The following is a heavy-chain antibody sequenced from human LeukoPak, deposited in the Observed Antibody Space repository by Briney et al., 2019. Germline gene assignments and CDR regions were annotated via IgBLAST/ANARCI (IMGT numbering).Heavy chain of an antibody. CDR1: GFTFSSYS. V-gene: IGHV3-21*01. D-gene: IGHD5-12*01. J-gene: IGHJ5*02. CDR2: ISSSSSYI. Sequence: PGGSLRLSCAASGFTFSSYSMNWVRQAPGKGLEWVSSISSSSSYIYYADSVKGRFTISRDNSKNTLYLQMNSLRAEDTAVYYCARDISGYDLLGGAWWAVGWLVPWGEGILVTVSS. CDR3: ARDISGYDLLGGAWWAVGWLVP.